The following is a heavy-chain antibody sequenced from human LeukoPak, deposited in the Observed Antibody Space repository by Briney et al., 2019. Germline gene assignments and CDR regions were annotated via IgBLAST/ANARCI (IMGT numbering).Heavy chain of an antibody. CDR2: IKTDGSEK. V-gene: IGHV3-7*01. D-gene: IGHD3-22*01. CDR1: GFTFSSYW. Sequence: GGSLRLSCEGSGFTFSSYWMGWVRQAPGKGLQWVANIKTDGSEKYYVDSVKGRFTISRDDAKNSLYLQMNSLRAEDTAVYYCATYSSLNRREFQYWGQGTLLTVSS. CDR3: ATYSSLNRREFQY. J-gene: IGHJ1*01.